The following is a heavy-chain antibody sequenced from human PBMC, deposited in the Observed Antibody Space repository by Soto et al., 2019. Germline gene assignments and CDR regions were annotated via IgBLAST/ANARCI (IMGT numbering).Heavy chain of an antibody. CDR2: IYHSGKS. D-gene: IGHD6-19*01. V-gene: IGHV4-59*01. J-gene: IGHJ4*02. CDR3: ARVGGSGWNFDS. Sequence: SETLSLTCTVSGDSINKYYWNWIRQSPGTGLEWIGYIYHSGKSNYSPSLRSRVTMSVDTSKNQFSLKLNSMTAADTAIYYCARVGGSGWNFDSWGQGILVTVSS. CDR1: GDSINKYY.